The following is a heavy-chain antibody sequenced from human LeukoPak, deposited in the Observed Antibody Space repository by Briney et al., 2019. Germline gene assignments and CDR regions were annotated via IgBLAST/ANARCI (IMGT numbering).Heavy chain of an antibody. J-gene: IGHJ6*03. Sequence: PGGSLGLSCAASGFTFDDYGMSWVRQAPGKGLEWVSGINWNGGSTGYADSVKGRFTISRDNAKNSLYLQMNSLRAEDTALYYCARVSASGYYYTYYYYMDVWGKGTTVTVSS. CDR3: ARVSASGYYYTYYYYMDV. CDR2: INWNGGST. V-gene: IGHV3-20*04. D-gene: IGHD3-22*01. CDR1: GFTFDDYG.